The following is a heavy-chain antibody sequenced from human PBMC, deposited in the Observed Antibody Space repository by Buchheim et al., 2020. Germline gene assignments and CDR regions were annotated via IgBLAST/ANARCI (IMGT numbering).Heavy chain of an antibody. V-gene: IGHV3-23*01. CDR3: AKDKVYYYDSSRYFPPCFDY. D-gene: IGHD3-22*01. Sequence: EVQLLESGGGLVQPGGSLRPSCAASGFTFSSYAMSWVRQAPGKGLEWVSAIIVSGGSTYSADSVKGWFTIYRDNSKNTLYLQMNSLRAEDTAVYYCAKDKVYYYDSSRYFPPCFDYWGQGTL. CDR2: IIVSGGST. J-gene: IGHJ4*02. CDR1: GFTFSSYA.